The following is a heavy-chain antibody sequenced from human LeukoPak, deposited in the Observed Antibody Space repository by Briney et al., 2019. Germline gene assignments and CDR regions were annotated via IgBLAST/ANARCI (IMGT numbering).Heavy chain of an antibody. CDR1: GVSFSGYY. D-gene: IGHD3-9*01. CDR2: INHSGST. V-gene: IGHV4-34*01. J-gene: IGHJ3*02. Sequence: SETLSLTCAVYGVSFSGYYWSWIRQPPGKGLEWIGEINHSGSTNYNPSLKSRVTISVDTSKNQFSLKLSSVTAADTAVYYCARVSLRYFDWNDAFDIWGQGTMVTVSS. CDR3: ARVSLRYFDWNDAFDI.